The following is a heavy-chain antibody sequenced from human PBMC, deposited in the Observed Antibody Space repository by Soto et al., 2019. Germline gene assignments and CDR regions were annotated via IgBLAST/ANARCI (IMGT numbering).Heavy chain of an antibody. Sequence: QVQLVESGGGVVQPGRSLRLSCAASGFTFSSYAMHWVRQAPGKGLEWVAVISYDGTNKYYAVSVKGRFTISRDNSKNPLYLQMNILRAEDTAVDYCARSTPEFPRRGNEYFQHWGQGTLVTVSS. J-gene: IGHJ1*01. CDR2: ISYDGTNK. V-gene: IGHV3-30-3*01. CDR3: ARSTPEFPRRGNEYFQH. D-gene: IGHD2-15*01. CDR1: GFTFSSYA.